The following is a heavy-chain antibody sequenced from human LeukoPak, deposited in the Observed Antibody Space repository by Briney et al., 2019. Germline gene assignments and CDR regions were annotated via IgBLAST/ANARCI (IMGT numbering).Heavy chain of an antibody. D-gene: IGHD3-22*01. CDR3: ARDSNYYDSSGYPIDY. V-gene: IGHV3-48*01. CDR2: ISSRSSTI. CDR1: GFTFSSYS. J-gene: IGHJ4*02. Sequence: PGGSLRLSCAAPGFTFSSYSMNWVRQAPGKGLEWVSYISSRSSTIYYADSVKGRFTISRDNAKNSLYLQMNSLRAEDTAVYYCARDSNYYDSSGYPIDYWGQGTLVTVSS.